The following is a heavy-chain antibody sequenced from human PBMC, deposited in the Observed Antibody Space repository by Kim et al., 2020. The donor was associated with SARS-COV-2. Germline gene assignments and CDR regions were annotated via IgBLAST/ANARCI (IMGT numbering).Heavy chain of an antibody. Sequence: YHNPHLKSRVTISVDTSNNQFSLKLSSVTAADTAVYYCARNNYYYYYMDVWGKGTTVTVSS. V-gene: IGHV4-39*01. J-gene: IGHJ6*03. CDR3: ARNNYYYYYMDV.